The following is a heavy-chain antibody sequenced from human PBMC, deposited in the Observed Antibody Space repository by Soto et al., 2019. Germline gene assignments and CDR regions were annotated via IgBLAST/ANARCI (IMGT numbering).Heavy chain of an antibody. Sequence: EVQLVESGGGLVQPGGSLRLSCAASGFTFSSYSMNWVRQAPGKGLEWVSYFSSSSSTIYYADSVKGRFTISRDNAKNSLYLQMNSLRADDTAVYYCTRDILFGELLGGQGALVTVSS. CDR1: GFTFSSYS. CDR2: FSSSSSTI. V-gene: IGHV3-48*01. J-gene: IGHJ4*02. CDR3: TRDILFGELL. D-gene: IGHD3-10*01.